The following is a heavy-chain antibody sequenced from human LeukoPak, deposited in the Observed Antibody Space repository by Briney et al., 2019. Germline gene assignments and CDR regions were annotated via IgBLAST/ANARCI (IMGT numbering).Heavy chain of an antibody. CDR2: IYHSGST. Sequence: SETVSLTCTVSGYSISSGYYWGWIRQPPRKGLEWIGSIYHSGSTYYNPSLKSRVTISVDTSKNQFSLKLSSVTAADTAIYYCAREPGYSSGSVDWGQGTLVTVPS. J-gene: IGHJ4*02. V-gene: IGHV4-38-2*02. CDR3: AREPGYSSGSVD. D-gene: IGHD6-19*01. CDR1: GYSISSGYY.